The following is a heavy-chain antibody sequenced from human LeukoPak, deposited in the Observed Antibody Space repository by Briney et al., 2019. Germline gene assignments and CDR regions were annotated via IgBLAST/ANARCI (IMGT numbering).Heavy chain of an antibody. D-gene: IGHD3-16*01. CDR3: ARSVYPHYYFDY. V-gene: IGHV4-59*11. Sequence: SETLSLTCTVSGGSITSHYWNWIPQPPGKGLEWIGYINHNGYSNSNPSLKSRVTISRDTSKNQFSLKLNSVTAADTAVYYCARSVYPHYYFDYWGQATLVTVSP. CDR2: INHNGYS. CDR1: GGSITSHY. J-gene: IGHJ4*02.